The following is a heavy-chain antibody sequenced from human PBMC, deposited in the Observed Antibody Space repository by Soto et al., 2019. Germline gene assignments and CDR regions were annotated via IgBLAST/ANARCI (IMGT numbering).Heavy chain of an antibody. CDR1: GFTFSSYS. D-gene: IGHD2-15*01. J-gene: IGHJ5*02. CDR3: ARVFLGCSGGSCYPNWFDP. CDR2: ISSSSSTI. Sequence: GGSLRLSCAASGFTFSSYSMNWVRQAPGKGLEWVSYISSSSSTIYYADSVKGRFTISRDNAKNSLYLQMNSLRAEDTAVYYCARVFLGCSGGSCYPNWFDPWGQGTLVTVSS. V-gene: IGHV3-48*01.